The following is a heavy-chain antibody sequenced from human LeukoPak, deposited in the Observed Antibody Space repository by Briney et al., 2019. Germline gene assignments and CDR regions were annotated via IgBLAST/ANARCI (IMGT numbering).Heavy chain of an antibody. D-gene: IGHD2-2*01. CDR3: ARVRGHIVVVPAAVHYYYYMDV. J-gene: IGHJ6*03. CDR2: IYYSGST. Sequence: SETLSLTCTVSGGSISSSSYYWGWIRQPPGKGLEWIGSIYYSGSTYYNPSLKSRVTISVDTSKNQFSLKLSSVTAADTAVYYCARVRGHIVVVPAAVHYYYYMDVWGKETTVTVSS. V-gene: IGHV4-39*07. CDR1: GGSISSSSYY.